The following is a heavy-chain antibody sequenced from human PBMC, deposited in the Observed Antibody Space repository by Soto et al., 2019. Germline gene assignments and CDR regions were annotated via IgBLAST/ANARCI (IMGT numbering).Heavy chain of an antibody. Sequence: GGSLRLSCAASGFTFSSYSMNWVRQAPGKGLEWVSYISSSSSTIYYADSVKGRFTISRDNAKNSLYLQMNSLRAEDTAVYYCARGYEYFDLDYWGQGTLVTVSS. D-gene: IGHD3-9*01. CDR1: GFTFSSYS. CDR3: ARGYEYFDLDY. J-gene: IGHJ4*02. V-gene: IGHV3-48*01. CDR2: ISSSSSTI.